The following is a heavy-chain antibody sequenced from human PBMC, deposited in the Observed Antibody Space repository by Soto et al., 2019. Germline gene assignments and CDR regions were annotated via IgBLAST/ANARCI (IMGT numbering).Heavy chain of an antibody. J-gene: IGHJ6*02. CDR3: ARDKDRQQLGGNYYYVMDV. V-gene: IGHV1-69*12. D-gene: IGHD3-3*02. Sequence: QVQLVQSAAEVKKPGSSVRVSCKTSGGTFRTSALSWVRQAPGQGLEWMGGIMPVFPTPDYAQKFQGRVTITADESTSTAYMELSSLRSEDTAVYYCARDKDRQQLGGNYYYVMDVWGQGTTVTVSS. CDR1: GGTFRTSA. CDR2: IMPVFPTP.